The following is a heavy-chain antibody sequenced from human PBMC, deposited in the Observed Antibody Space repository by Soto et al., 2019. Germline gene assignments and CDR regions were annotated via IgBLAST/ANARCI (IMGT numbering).Heavy chain of an antibody. J-gene: IGHJ3*02. V-gene: IGHV3-23*01. D-gene: IGHD3-3*01. CDR2: ISGSGGST. Sequence: EVQLLESGGGLVQAGGSLSLSCAASGFTFRSYAMSWVRQAPGKGLEWVSAISGSGGSTYYADSVKGRITISRDNSKNTLELHMDSLRAEDTAVYYCAKDRALRFVVGLGVPDAFDNWGQGTMVSVSS. CDR3: AKDRALRFVVGLGVPDAFDN. CDR1: GFTFRSYA.